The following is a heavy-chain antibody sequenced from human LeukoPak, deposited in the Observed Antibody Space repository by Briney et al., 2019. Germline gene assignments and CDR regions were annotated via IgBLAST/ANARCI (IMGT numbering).Heavy chain of an antibody. CDR2: ISSSSSTI. V-gene: IGHV3-48*04. J-gene: IGHJ1*01. D-gene: IGHD1-7*01. CDR3: AGTRRAEYFQH. CDR1: GFTFSDYS. Sequence: PGGSLRLSCAASGFTFSDYSMNWVRQAPGKGLEWVSYISSSSSTIYYADSVKGRFTISRDNGKNTLYLQMNSLRAEDTAVYYCAGTRRAEYFQHWGQGTLVTVSS.